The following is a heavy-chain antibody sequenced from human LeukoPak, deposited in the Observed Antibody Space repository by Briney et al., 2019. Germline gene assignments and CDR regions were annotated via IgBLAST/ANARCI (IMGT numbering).Heavy chain of an antibody. CDR2: VDPADGEA. D-gene: IGHD6-6*01. CDR1: GYTFTDYY. CDR3: ATGRKYSSSSGYYYYYMDV. Sequence: GATVKVSCKASGYTFTDYYMHWVQQAPGKGLQWMGRVDPADGEAAYAEKFQGRVTITADPSRATAYMELASLRSEDTAVYYCATGRKYSSSSGYYYYYMDVWGKGTTVTVSS. V-gene: IGHV1-69-2*01. J-gene: IGHJ6*03.